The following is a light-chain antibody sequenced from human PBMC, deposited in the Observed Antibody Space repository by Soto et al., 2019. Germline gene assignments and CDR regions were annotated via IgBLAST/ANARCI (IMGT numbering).Light chain of an antibody. V-gene: IGKV3-11*01. CDR3: QQRSNWPLIT. CDR1: HSVSRTY. CDR2: DAS. Sequence: EVVLTQSPGTLSLSPGERATLSCRASHSVSRTYLAWYQQKPGQAPRLLIYDASNRATGIPARFSGSGSGTDFTLTISSLEPEDFAVYYCQQRSNWPLITFGQGTRLENK. J-gene: IGKJ5*01.